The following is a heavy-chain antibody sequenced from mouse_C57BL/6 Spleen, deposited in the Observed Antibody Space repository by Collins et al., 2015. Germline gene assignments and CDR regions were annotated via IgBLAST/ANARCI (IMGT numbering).Heavy chain of an antibody. V-gene: IGHV1-39*01. CDR3: ARLGDYDVDWYFDV. CDR2: INPNYGTT. J-gene: IGHJ1*03. CDR1: GYSFTDYN. D-gene: IGHD2-4*01. Sequence: EFQLQQSGPELVKPGASVRISCKASGYSFTDYNMNWVKQSNGKSLEWIGVINPNYGTTSYNQKFKGKATLTVDQSSSTAYMQLNSLTSEDSAVYYCARLGDYDVDWYFDVWGTGTTATVSS.